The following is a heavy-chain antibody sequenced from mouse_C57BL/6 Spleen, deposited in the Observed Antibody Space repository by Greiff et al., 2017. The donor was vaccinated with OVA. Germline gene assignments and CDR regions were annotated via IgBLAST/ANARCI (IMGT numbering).Heavy chain of an antibody. Sequence: QVQLKESGPELVKPGASVKLSCKASGYTFTSYDINWVKQRPGQGLEWIGWIYPRDGSTKYNEKFKGKATLTVDTSSSTAYMELHSLTSEDSAVYVCARWEFYGNYDAMDYWGQGTSVTVSS. CDR1: GYTFTSYD. D-gene: IGHD2-1*01. J-gene: IGHJ4*01. CDR2: IYPRDGST. CDR3: ARWEFYGNYDAMDY. V-gene: IGHV1-85*01.